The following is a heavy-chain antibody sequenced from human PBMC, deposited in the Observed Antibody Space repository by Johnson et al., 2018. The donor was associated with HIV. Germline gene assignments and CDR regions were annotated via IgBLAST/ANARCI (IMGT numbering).Heavy chain of an antibody. D-gene: IGHD3-9*01. CDR2: IKEDETEK. CDR1: GFSFRRYW. Sequence: VQLVESGGGLVQPGGSLRLSCTASGFSFRRYWMSCVRQAPGKGLEWVANIKEDETEKYYVDSVKGRFTISRENDKKSVFLQMNSLRAEDSAVYYCVREKDSLMIFSKDAFDIWRQGTAVTVSS. J-gene: IGHJ3*02. CDR3: VREKDSLMIFSKDAFDI. V-gene: IGHV3-7*01.